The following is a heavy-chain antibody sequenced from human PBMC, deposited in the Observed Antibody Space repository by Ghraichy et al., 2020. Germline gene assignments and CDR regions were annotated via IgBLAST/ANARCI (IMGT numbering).Heavy chain of an antibody. D-gene: IGHD4-17*01. CDR3: ARSLPDYVGVYYFES. J-gene: IGHJ4*02. Sequence: GGSLRLSCEASGFIFNLYAMSWVRQAPGQGLEWVSSVRDNGGSTYYADSVKGRFIISRDNSKNTLHLQMNSLRADDTAMYYCARSLPDYVGVYYFESWGQGTLVTVSS. CDR1: GFIFNLYA. V-gene: IGHV3-23*01. CDR2: VRDNGGST.